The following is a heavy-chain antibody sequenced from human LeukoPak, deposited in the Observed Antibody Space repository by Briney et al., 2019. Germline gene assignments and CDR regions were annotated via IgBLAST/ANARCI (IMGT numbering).Heavy chain of an antibody. J-gene: IGHJ6*03. CDR1: GYTFTGYY. CDR2: INPNSGGT. CDR3: ARTNGDCLLYYMDV. V-gene: IGHV1-2*02. D-gene: IGHD2-21*02. Sequence: ASVKVSCKASGYTFTGYYMHWVRQAPGQGLEWMGWINPNSGGTNYAQKFQGRVTMTRDTSISTAYMELSRLRSDDTAVYYCARTNGDCLLYYMDVWGKGTTVTVSS.